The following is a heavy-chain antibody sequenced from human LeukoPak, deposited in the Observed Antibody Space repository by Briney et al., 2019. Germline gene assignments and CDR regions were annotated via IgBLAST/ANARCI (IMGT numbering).Heavy chain of an antibody. V-gene: IGHV3-NL1*01. CDR3: ARGLFPDTGSYFDY. CDR2: IYSGGST. D-gene: IGHD3-10*01. J-gene: IGHJ4*02. CDR1: GFTFSNYG. Sequence: GGSLRLSCAASGFTFSNYGMHWVRQAPGKGLEWVSGIYSGGSTYYADSVKGRFSISRDTSKNTLYLQMNSLRVEDTAVYYCARGLFPDTGSYFDYWGQGTLVTVSS.